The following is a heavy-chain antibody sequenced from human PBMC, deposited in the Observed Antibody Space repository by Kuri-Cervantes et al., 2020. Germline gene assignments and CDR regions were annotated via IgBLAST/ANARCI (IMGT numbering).Heavy chain of an antibody. Sequence: GSLRLSCAVYGGSFSGYYWSWIRQPPGKGLEWIGEINHSGSTNYNPSLKSRVTISVDTSRNQFSLKLSSVTAADTAVYYCARDHYDYVWGSYRQEYNWFDPWGQGTLVTVSS. J-gene: IGHJ5*02. CDR1: GGSFSGYY. CDR3: ARDHYDYVWGSYRQEYNWFDP. V-gene: IGHV4-34*01. CDR2: INHSGST. D-gene: IGHD3-16*02.